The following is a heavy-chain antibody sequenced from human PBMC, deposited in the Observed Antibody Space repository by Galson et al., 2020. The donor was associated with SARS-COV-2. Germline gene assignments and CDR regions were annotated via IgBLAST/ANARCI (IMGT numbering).Heavy chain of an antibody. V-gene: IGHV1-24*01. D-gene: IGHD6-19*01. J-gene: IGHJ6*02. Sequence: ASVKVSCKVSGYTLTALSMHWVRQAPGKGLEWMGGFDPEDGETTYAQKFQGRVTMTEDTSTDTAYMELSSLRSEDTAVYYCATGAAVAGSPQYYYYYYGMDVWGQGTTVTVSS. CDR1: GYTLTALS. CDR3: ATGAAVAGSPQYYYYYYGMDV. CDR2: FDPEDGET.